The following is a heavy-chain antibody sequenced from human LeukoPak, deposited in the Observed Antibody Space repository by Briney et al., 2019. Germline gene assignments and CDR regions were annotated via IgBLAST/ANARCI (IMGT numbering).Heavy chain of an antibody. Sequence: GASVKVSCKASGYTFTSYGISWVRQAPGQGLEWMGWISAYNGNTNYAQKLQGRVTMTTDTSTSTAYMELRSLRSDETAVYYCARGYYGSVNNWFDPWGQGTLVTVSS. J-gene: IGHJ5*02. D-gene: IGHD3-10*01. CDR1: GYTFTSYG. CDR3: ARGYYGSVNNWFDP. CDR2: ISAYNGNT. V-gene: IGHV1-18*01.